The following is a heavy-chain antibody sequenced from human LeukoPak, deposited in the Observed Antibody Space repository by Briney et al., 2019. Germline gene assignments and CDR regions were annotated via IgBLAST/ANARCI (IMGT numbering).Heavy chain of an antibody. J-gene: IGHJ5*02. CDR2: IYHSGST. CDR1: GYSISSGYY. V-gene: IGHV4-38-2*01. CDR3: ARGDCRGGSCYTGTAWFDT. Sequence: SETLSLTCAVSGYSISSGYYWGWIRQPPGKGLEWIGSIYHSGSTYYNPSLKSRVTISVDTSKNQFSLKLSSVTAADTAVYYCARGDCRGGSCYTGTAWFDTWGQGTRVTVSS. D-gene: IGHD2-15*01.